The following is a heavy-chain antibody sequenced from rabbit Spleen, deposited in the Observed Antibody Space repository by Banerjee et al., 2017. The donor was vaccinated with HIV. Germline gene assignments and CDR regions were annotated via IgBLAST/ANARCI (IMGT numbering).Heavy chain of an antibody. D-gene: IGHD8-1*01. CDR2: INVVTGKA. Sequence: QEQLVESGGGLVKPEGSLTLTCTASGFSFSNKAVMCWVRQAPGKGLEWIACINVVTGKAVYASWAKGRYTLSKTSSTTVTLEMTSLTAADTATYFCARDTGTSFSTYGMDLWGQGTLVTVS. V-gene: IGHV1S45*01. J-gene: IGHJ6*01. CDR3: ARDTGTSFSTYGMDL. CDR1: GFSFSNKAV.